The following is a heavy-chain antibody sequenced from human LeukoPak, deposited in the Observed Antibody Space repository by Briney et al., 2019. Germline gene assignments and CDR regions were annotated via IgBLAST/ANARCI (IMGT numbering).Heavy chain of an antibody. Sequence: ASVKVSCKASGYTLTSYDINWVRQATGQGLEWMGWMNPNSGNTGYAQKFQGRVTMTRNTSISTAYMELSSLRSEDTAVYYCARVAAAGNGWFDPWGQGTLVTVSS. J-gene: IGHJ5*02. CDR2: MNPNSGNT. CDR1: GYTLTSYD. CDR3: ARVAAAGNGWFDP. V-gene: IGHV1-8*01. D-gene: IGHD6-13*01.